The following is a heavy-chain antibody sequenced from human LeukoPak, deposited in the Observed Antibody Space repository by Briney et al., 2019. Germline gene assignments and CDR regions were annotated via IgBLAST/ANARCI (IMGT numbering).Heavy chain of an antibody. CDR1: GLTFIDYS. V-gene: IGHV3-21*01. Sequence: PGGFLRLSCAASGLTFIDYSMNWVRQAPGKGMEWVSSITSSSTYIYYADSVKGRFTISRDNAKNSLYLQMNSLRAEDTAVYYCARALVERRFNYGRCDYWGQGTLVTVSS. D-gene: IGHD5-18*01. CDR2: ITSSSTYI. J-gene: IGHJ4*02. CDR3: ARALVERRFNYGRCDY.